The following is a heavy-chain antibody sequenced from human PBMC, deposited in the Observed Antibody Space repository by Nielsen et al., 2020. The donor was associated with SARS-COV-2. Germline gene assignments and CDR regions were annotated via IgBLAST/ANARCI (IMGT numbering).Heavy chain of an antibody. J-gene: IGHJ4*02. V-gene: IGHV3-15*01. D-gene: IGHD3-3*01. CDR2: IKSKTDGGTT. CDR1: GFTFSNAW. CDR3: TTYHTYYDFWSGYGLRGYFDY. Sequence: GGSLRLSCAASGFTFSNAWMSWVRQAPGKGLEWVGRIKSKTDGGTTDYAAPVKGRFTISRDDSKNTLYLQMNSLKTEDTAVYYCTTYHTYYDFWSGYGLRGYFDYWGQGTLVTVS.